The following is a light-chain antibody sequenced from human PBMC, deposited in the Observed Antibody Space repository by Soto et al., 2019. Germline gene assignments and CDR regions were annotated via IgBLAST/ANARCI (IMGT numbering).Light chain of an antibody. CDR1: QSVSNF. Sequence: IVLTQSPATLSLSPGDRATLSCRASQSVSNFLAWYQQKSGQAPRLLIYDASNRATGIPARFSGSGSGTDFTLTISSLEPEDFALYYCQQRSNWPITFGQGTRLEIK. J-gene: IGKJ5*01. V-gene: IGKV3-11*01. CDR3: QQRSNWPIT. CDR2: DAS.